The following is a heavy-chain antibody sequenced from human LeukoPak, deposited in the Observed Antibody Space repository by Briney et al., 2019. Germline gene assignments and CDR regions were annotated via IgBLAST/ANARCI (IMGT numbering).Heavy chain of an antibody. J-gene: IGHJ4*02. D-gene: IGHD5-24*01. CDR2: ISSSGSTI. V-gene: IGHV3-48*01. Sequence: GGSLRLSCAASGFTFSNYAMSWVRQAPGKGLEWVSYISSSGSTIYYADSVKGRFTISRDNSKNTLFLQMNSLGAEDTAVYYCARRSRDGWYFDYWGQGTLVTVSS. CDR3: ARRSRDGWYFDY. CDR1: GFTFSNYA.